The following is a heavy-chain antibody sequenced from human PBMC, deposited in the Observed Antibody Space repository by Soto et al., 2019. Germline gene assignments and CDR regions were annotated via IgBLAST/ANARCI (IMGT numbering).Heavy chain of an antibody. CDR2: ILPVFGTT. V-gene: IGHV1-69*06. CDR1: GDTSSNYG. J-gene: IGHJ6*02. CDR3: ARDPDEVVGTDYHYYGMDV. Sequence: SSVKVACKASGDTSSNYGVSWVRQAPGQGLEWMGGILPVFGTTTYARNFQGRITITADKSTSTVYMELTSLRSDDTATYYCARDPDEVVGTDYHYYGMDVSDQGATVTVS. D-gene: IGHD1-26*01.